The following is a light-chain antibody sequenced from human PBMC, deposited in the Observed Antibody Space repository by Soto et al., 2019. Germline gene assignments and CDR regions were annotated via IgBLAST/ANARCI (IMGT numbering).Light chain of an antibody. CDR2: KAA. V-gene: IGKV1-5*03. J-gene: IGKJ1*01. CDR3: HQYNDYPRT. Sequence: DFQMTQSPSTLSASVGDRLTITCRASQSIGSWLAWYQQKPGKVPRLLTYKAASLASGVPSRFSGSGSGTEFTLTISRLRPDDFATYYCHQYNDYPRTFGQGTKVDIK. CDR1: QSIGSW.